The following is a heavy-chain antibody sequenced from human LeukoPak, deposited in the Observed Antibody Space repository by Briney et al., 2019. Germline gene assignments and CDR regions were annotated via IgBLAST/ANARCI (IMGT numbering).Heavy chain of an antibody. CDR2: IKQDGSEK. CDR3: AKGGLPNWQWLALLDY. CDR1: GFTFSSYW. Sequence: GGSLRLSCAASGFTFSSYWMSWVRQAPGKGLEWVANIKQDGSEKYYVDSVKGRFTISRDNAKNSVSLQMNSLRAEDTAVYYCAKGGLPNWQWLALLDYWGQGTLVTVSS. J-gene: IGHJ4*02. D-gene: IGHD6-19*01. V-gene: IGHV3-7*01.